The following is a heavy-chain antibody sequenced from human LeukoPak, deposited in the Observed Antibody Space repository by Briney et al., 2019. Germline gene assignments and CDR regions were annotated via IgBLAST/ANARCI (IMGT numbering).Heavy chain of an antibody. CDR1: GGSISSYY. CDR2: IYYSGSH. V-gene: IGHV4-59*01. D-gene: IGHD3-10*01. Sequence: PSETLSLTCTVSGGSISSYYWSWIRQPPGKGLEGIGYIYYSGSHNYNPPLKSRVTISVDTSKNQFSLKLSSVTAADTAVYYCARGGSGSFDYWGQGTLVTVSS. J-gene: IGHJ4*02. CDR3: ARGGSGSFDY.